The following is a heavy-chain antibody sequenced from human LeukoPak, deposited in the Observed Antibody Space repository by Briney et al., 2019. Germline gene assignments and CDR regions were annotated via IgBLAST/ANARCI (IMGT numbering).Heavy chain of an antibody. D-gene: IGHD1-26*01. CDR3: ATRGAPGYYYGMDV. V-gene: IGHV3-66*01. J-gene: IGHJ6*02. CDR2: ISTSGTT. CDR1: GFTVSSNY. Sequence: GGFLRLSCAASGFTVSSNYMSWVRQAPGKGLEWVSIISTSGTTSYADSVKGRFTISRDNSRDTLYLQMNSLRAEDTAVYYCATRGAPGYYYGMDVWGQGTTVTVSS.